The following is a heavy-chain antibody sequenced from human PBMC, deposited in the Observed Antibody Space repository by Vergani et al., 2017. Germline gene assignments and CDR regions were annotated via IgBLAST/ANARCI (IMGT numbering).Heavy chain of an antibody. Sequence: EVQLLESGGGLVQPGGSLRLSCAASGFTFSSYAMSWVRQAPGKGREWVSAISGSGGSTYYADSVKGRFTIARDNSKNTLYLQMNSLRAEDTAVYYCAKDQDYSNTRGGFDYWGQGTLVTVSS. V-gene: IGHV3-23*01. CDR3: AKDQDYSNTRGGFDY. J-gene: IGHJ4*02. D-gene: IGHD4-11*01. CDR1: GFTFSSYA. CDR2: ISGSGGST.